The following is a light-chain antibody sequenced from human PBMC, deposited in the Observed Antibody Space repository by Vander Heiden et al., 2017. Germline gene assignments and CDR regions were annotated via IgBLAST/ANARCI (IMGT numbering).Light chain of an antibody. CDR2: DVN. V-gene: IGLV2-11*01. CDR3: CSYAGTNTWL. CDR1: SSHVGGFNH. Sequence: QSALTQPRSVSGSPGQSVTISCTGTSSHVGGFNHVSWYQQHPGKAPKVMIYDVNKRPSGVPYRFSGSKSGNTASLTISGLQAEDEAGYYCCSYAGTNTWLFGGGTKLTVL. J-gene: IGLJ3*02.